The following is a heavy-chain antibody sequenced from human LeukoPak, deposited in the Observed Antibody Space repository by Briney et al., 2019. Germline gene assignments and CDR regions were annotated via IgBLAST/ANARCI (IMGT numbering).Heavy chain of an antibody. D-gene: IGHD2/OR15-2a*01. J-gene: IGHJ5*02. Sequence: SETLSLTCTVSGGPVSSGGYSWNWIRQPPGKTLEWIGYIYYSGSTNYNPSLKSRVTISVDTSKNQFSLKLTSVTAADTAVYYCALRRLTSSQIIEDNWFDPWGQGTLVTVSS. CDR1: GGPVSSGGYS. V-gene: IGHV4-61*08. CDR3: ALRRLTSSQIIEDNWFDP. CDR2: IYYSGST.